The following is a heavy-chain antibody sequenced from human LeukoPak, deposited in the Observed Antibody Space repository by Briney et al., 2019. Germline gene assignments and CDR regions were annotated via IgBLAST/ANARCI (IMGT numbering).Heavy chain of an antibody. V-gene: IGHV4-39*07. CDR2: IYTSGST. CDR1: GDSVSSSRFY. J-gene: IGHJ6*03. D-gene: IGHD2-2*01. Sequence: SETLSLTCSVSGDSVSSSRFYWGWIRQPPGKGLEWIGRIYTSGSTNYNPSLKSRVTMSVDTSKNQFSLKLSSVTAADTAVYYCARDRQYIVVVPAATYYYYYMDVWGKGTTVTISS. CDR3: ARDRQYIVVVPAATYYYYYMDV.